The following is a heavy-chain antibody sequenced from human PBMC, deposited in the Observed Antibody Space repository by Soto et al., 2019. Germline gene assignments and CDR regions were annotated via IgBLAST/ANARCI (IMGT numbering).Heavy chain of an antibody. CDR3: ARGVTIFGVVIAASMDV. J-gene: IGHJ6*02. V-gene: IGHV1-18*01. CDR2: ISAYNGNT. CDR1: GYTFTSYG. Sequence: ASVKVSCKASGYTFTSYGISWVRQAPGQGLEWMGWISAYNGNTNYAQKLQGRVTLTTDTSTSTAYMELRSLRSDDSAVYCCARGVTIFGVVIAASMDVWGQGTTVTVSS. D-gene: IGHD3-3*01.